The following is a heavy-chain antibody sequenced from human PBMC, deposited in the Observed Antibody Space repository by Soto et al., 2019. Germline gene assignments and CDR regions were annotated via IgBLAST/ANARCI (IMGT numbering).Heavy chain of an antibody. V-gene: IGHV1-69*13. CDR3: AAGYSARYSRFDF. CDR2: FIPRFGTA. J-gene: IGHJ4*02. Sequence: RASVKVSCKASGDAFTKLGFTWVRQAPGQGLEWVGQFIPRFGTARYAPRFQGRVTIGADESTSIAFIELTSLRNEDKAMYYRAAGYSARYSRFDFWEQRTPVTASS. CDR1: GDAFTKLG. D-gene: IGHD1-26*01.